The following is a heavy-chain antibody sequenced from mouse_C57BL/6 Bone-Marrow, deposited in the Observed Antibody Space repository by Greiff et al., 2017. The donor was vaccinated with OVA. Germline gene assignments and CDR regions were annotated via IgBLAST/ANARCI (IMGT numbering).Heavy chain of an antibody. D-gene: IGHD1-2*01. CDR3: TRNYGLDY. V-gene: IGHV1-5*01. J-gene: IGHJ2*01. CDR1: GYTFTSYW. Sequence: VQLQQPGAELVKPGASVKMSCKTSGYTFTSYWMHWVKQRPGQGLEWIGAIYPGNSDTSYNQKFKGKAKLTAVTSASTAYMELSSLTNEDSAVYYCTRNYGLDYWGQGTTLTVSS. CDR2: IYPGNSDT.